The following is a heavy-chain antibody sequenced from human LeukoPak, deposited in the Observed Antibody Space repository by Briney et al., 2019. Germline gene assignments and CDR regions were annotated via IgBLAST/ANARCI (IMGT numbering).Heavy chain of an antibody. CDR2: IIPILGIA. CDR1: GYTFTSYA. CDR3: ARDQDGGSYDY. J-gene: IGHJ4*02. Sequence: SVKVSCKASGYTFTSYAISWVRQAPGQGLEWMGRIIPILGIANYAQKFQGRVTITADKSTSTAYMELSSLRSEDTAVYYCARDQDGGSYDYWGQGTLVTVSS. D-gene: IGHD1-26*01. V-gene: IGHV1-69*04.